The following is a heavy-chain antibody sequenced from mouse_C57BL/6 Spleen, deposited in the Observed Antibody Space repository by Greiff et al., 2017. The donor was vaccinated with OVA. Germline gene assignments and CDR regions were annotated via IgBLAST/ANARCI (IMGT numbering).Heavy chain of an antibody. CDR2: IDPETGGT. D-gene: IGHD2-4*01. CDR1: GYTFTDYE. Sequence: QVQLKESGAELVRPGASVTLSCKASGYTFTDYEMHWVKQTPVHGLEWIGAIDPETGGTAYNQKFKGKAILTADKSSSTAYMELRSLTSEDSAVYNCTRCNDYDVLCDYWGQGTTLTVSS. CDR3: TRCNDYDVLCDY. J-gene: IGHJ2*01. V-gene: IGHV1-15*01.